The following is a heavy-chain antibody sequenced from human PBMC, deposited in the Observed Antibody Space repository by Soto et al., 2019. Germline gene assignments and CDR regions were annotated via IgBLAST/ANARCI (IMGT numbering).Heavy chain of an antibody. J-gene: IGHJ6*02. CDR3: ARTDRDFYGLDV. Sequence: EVQLVESGGGLVQPGGSLSLSCDASGFTFRNYDMHWVRQGTGKALEWVSGISAAGDPDYSGSVEGRYTISRENAQHSSFLQIYSLRVCGTAVYYCARTDRDFYGLDVRGQGTTVIGSS. V-gene: IGHV3-13*05. CDR1: GFTFRNYD. CDR2: ISAAGDP.